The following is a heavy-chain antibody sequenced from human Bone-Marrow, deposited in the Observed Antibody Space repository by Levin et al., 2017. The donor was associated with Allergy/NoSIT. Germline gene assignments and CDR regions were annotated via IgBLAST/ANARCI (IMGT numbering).Heavy chain of an antibody. CDR3: ARVNYYSSGSGGWFGP. Sequence: SETLSLTCTVSGGSVSSTPYYWGWIRQPPGKGLEWIGSLYYSGSSYYSPSLNSRVTISVDTSKNHFSLRLTSVTAADTAVYYCARVNYYSSGSGGWFGPWGQGTLVTVSS. J-gene: IGHJ5*02. CDR1: GGSVSSTPYY. V-gene: IGHV4-39*02. CDR2: LYYSGSS. D-gene: IGHD3-10*01.